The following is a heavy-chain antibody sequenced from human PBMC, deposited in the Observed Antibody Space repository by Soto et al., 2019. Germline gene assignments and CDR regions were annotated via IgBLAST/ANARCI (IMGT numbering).Heavy chain of an antibody. CDR1: GFTFSTYG. J-gene: IGHJ4*02. D-gene: IGHD1-26*01. CDR3: ARAVGPFDY. Sequence: PGVSLRLSWAAAGFTFSTYGIHWVRQAPGKGLEWVAVIWHDGSNKYYADSVKGRFTISRDNSKNTLYLEMNSLRAEDTAVYYCARAVGPFDYWGQGTLVTVSS. V-gene: IGHV3-33*01. CDR2: IWHDGSNK.